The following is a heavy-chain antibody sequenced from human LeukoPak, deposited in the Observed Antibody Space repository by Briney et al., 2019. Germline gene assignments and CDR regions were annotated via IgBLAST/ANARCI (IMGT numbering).Heavy chain of an antibody. Sequence: PSETLSLTYTVSGYSISSGYYWGWIRQPPGKGLEWIGSIYQSGSTYYNPSLKSRVTISVDTSKNQFSLKLSSVTAADTAVYYCARGYYGSGSYPDYWGQGTLVTVSS. CDR3: ARGYYGSGSYPDY. CDR2: IYQSGST. D-gene: IGHD3-10*01. CDR1: GYSISSGYY. J-gene: IGHJ4*02. V-gene: IGHV4-38-2*02.